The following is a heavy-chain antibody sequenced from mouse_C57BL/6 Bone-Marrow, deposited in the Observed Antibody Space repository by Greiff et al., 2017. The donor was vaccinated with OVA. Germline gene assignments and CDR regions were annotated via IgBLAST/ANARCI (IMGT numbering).Heavy chain of an antibody. CDR2: INPGSGGT. D-gene: IGHD2-2*01. CDR1: GYAFTNYL. CDR3: AREWLRRLDY. V-gene: IGHV1-54*01. J-gene: IGHJ2*01. Sequence: QVQLQQSGAELVRPGTSVKVSCKASGYAFTNYLIEWVKQRPGQGLEWIGVINPGSGGTNYNEKFKGKATLTADKSASTAYMQLSSLTSEDSAVYFCAREWLRRLDYWGQGTTLTVSS.